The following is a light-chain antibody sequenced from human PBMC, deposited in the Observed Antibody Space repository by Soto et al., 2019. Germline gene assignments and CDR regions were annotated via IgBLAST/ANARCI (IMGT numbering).Light chain of an antibody. V-gene: IGLV1-47*01. J-gene: IGLJ1*01. CDR3: ATWDDSLNGFYV. CDR2: RNN. Sequence: QSVLTQPPSASGTPGQGVTISCSGSTSNIGSNYVYLYQQLPGTAPKLLIYRNNQRPSGVPDRFSGSKSGTSASLAISGLRSDDEADYFCATWDDSLNGFYVFGTGTKVTV. CDR1: TSNIGSNY.